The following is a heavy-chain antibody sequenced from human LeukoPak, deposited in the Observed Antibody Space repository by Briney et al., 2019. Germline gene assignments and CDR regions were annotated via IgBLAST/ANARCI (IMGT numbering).Heavy chain of an antibody. Sequence: PSQTLSLTCAVSGGSISSGGYSWSWIRQPPGKGLEWIGYIYHSGSTNYNPSLKSRVTISVDKSKNQFSLKLSSVTAADTAVYYCATPYQHTRTGEAFDIWGQGTMVTVSS. CDR1: GGSISSGGYS. D-gene: IGHD2-2*01. CDR3: ATPYQHTRTGEAFDI. V-gene: IGHV4-30-2*01. J-gene: IGHJ3*02. CDR2: IYHSGST.